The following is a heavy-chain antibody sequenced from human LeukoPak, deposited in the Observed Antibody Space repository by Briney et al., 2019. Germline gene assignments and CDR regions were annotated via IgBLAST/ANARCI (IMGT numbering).Heavy chain of an antibody. CDR2: MNPNSGNT. V-gene: IGHV1-8*03. D-gene: IGHD7-27*01. J-gene: IGHJ4*02. CDR1: GYTFTSYD. Sequence: ASVKVSCKASGYTFTSYDINWVRQATGQGLEWMGRMNPNSGNTGYAQKFQGRVTITRNTSISTAYMELSSLRSEDTAVYYCARAGAGGLDFDYWGQGTLVTVSS. CDR3: ARAGAGGLDFDY.